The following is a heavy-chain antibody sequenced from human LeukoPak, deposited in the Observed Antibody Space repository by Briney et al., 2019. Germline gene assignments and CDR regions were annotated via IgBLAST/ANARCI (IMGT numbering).Heavy chain of an antibody. V-gene: IGHV3-66*01. D-gene: IGHD3-22*01. CDR2: IDSGGSE. CDR1: GFSVSSNY. CDR3: ARDMAGDYYDSGSYGYFDY. Sequence: GGSLRLACAASGFSVSSNYMSWVRQALGKGLEWVSVIDSGGSEYYADSVKGRFTISRDNFKNRLYLQMNSLRAEDTAVYYCARDMAGDYYDSGSYGYFDYWGQGTLVTVSS. J-gene: IGHJ4*02.